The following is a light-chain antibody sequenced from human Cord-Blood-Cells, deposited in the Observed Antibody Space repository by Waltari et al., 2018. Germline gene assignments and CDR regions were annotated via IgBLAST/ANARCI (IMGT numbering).Light chain of an antibody. Sequence: SALTQPASVSGSPGQSITISCTGTSSDVASYNLVSWYQQHPGKAPKLMIYEGSKRPSGVSNRFSGSKSGNTASLTISGLQAEDEADYYCCSYAGSSTWVFGGGTKLTVL. CDR1: SSDVASYNL. CDR3: CSYAGSSTWV. CDR2: EGS. J-gene: IGLJ3*02. V-gene: IGLV2-23*01.